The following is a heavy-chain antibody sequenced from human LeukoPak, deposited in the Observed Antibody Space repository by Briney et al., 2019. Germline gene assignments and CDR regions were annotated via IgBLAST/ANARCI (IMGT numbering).Heavy chain of an antibody. V-gene: IGHV1-18*01. J-gene: IGHJ3*02. CDR1: GYTFTSYG. D-gene: IGHD3-3*01. Sequence: ASVKVSCKASGYTFTSYGISWVRQAPGQGLEWMGWISAYNGNTNYAQKLQGRVTMTTDTSTSTAYMELRSLRSDDTAVYYCAREVVVVPAAMGHYDFWSGYSTGDAFDIWGQGTMVTVSS. CDR3: AREVVVVPAAMGHYDFWSGYSTGDAFDI. CDR2: ISAYNGNT.